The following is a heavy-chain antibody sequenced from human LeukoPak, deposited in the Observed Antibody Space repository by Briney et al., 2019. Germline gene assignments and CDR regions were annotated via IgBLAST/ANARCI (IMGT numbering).Heavy chain of an antibody. V-gene: IGHV1-18*01. CDR3: AGVPHYYYDSSGYGGYYFDY. CDR1: GYTFTSYG. J-gene: IGHJ4*02. Sequence: ASVKVSCKASGYTFTSYGINRVRQAPGQGLEWMGWISAYNGNTNYAQNLQGSVTMTTDNSTSTAYMEQRSPRSDDTAVYYYAGVPHYYYDSSGYGGYYFDYWGEGTLVTVSS. D-gene: IGHD3-22*01. CDR2: ISAYNGNT.